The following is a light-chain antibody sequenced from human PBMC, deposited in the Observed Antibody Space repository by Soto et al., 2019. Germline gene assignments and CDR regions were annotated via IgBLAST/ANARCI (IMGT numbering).Light chain of an antibody. CDR2: DVT. V-gene: IGLV2-11*01. CDR3: CSYAGSYTGV. J-gene: IGLJ3*02. Sequence: QSALTQPRSESGSPGQSVTISCTGTSSDVGAYSYVSWYQQHPGKAPKLMIYDVTKRPSGVPDRFSGSKSGNTASLTISGLQAEDEADYYCCSYAGSYTGVFGGGTKLTVL. CDR1: SSDVGAYSY.